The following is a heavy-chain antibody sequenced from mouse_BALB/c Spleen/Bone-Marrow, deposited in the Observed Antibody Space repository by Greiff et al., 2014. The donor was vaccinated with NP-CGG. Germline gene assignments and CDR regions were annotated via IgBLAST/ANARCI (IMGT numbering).Heavy chain of an antibody. D-gene: IGHD2-2*01. CDR1: GYTFTSYW. J-gene: IGHJ3*01. CDR2: INPSTGYT. V-gene: IGHV1-7*01. CDR3: ARSSGYDGSAY. Sequence: VQLQQSGAELAKPGASVKMSCKASGYTFTSYWMHWVKQRPGQGLEWIGYINPSTGYTEYNQKFKDKATLTADKSSSTAYMQLSSLTSEDSAVYYCARSSGYDGSAYWGQGTLVTVSA.